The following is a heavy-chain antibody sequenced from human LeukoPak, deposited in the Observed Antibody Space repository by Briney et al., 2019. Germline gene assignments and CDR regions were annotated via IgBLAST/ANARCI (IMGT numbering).Heavy chain of an antibody. V-gene: IGHV1-69*04. J-gene: IGHJ4*02. D-gene: IGHD2-2*01. CDR3: ARDSVPAAIGWDY. CDR1: GGTFGSYA. CDR2: IIPILGIA. Sequence: GASVKVSCKASGGTFGSYAISWVRQAPGQGLEWMGRIIPILGIANYAQKFQGRVTITADKSTSTAYMELSSLRSEDTAVYYCARDSVPAAIGWDYWGQGTLVTVSS.